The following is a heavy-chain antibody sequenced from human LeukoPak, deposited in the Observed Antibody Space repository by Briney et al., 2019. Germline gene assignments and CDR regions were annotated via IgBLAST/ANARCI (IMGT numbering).Heavy chain of an antibody. Sequence: PSETLSLTCTVSGGSISSYYWSWIRQPPGKGLEWIGYIYYSGSTNYNPSLKSRVTISVDTSKNQFSLKLSSVTAADTAVYYCARVYYYGSGSYEPYYYYGMDVWGQGTTVTVSS. CDR3: ARVYYYGSGSYEPYYYYGMDV. J-gene: IGHJ6*02. CDR2: IYYSGST. V-gene: IGHV4-59*01. CDR1: GGSISSYY. D-gene: IGHD3-10*01.